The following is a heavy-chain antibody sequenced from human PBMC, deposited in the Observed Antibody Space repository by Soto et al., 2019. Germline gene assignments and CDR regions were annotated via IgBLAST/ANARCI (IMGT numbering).Heavy chain of an antibody. D-gene: IGHD6-19*01. CDR1: GGSISGSY. CDR3: ARSVAVPGAHIDY. J-gene: IGHJ4*02. Sequence: PSETLSLTCSVRGGSISGSYWSWIRQSPGKGLEWLGYVYYTGSTNYSPSLRSRVSISVDTSKNEFSLRLSSVTAADTAVYFCARSVAVPGAHIDYWGQGTQVTVSS. V-gene: IGHV4-59*01. CDR2: VYYTGST.